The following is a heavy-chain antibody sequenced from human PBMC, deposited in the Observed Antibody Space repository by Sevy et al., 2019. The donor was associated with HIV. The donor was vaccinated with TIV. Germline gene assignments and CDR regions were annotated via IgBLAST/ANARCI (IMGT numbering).Heavy chain of an antibody. V-gene: IGHV3-30*04. CDR2: ISFDGSSK. CDR3: ARDRWSRSSGGFDY. Sequence: GGSLRLSCAASGFTFSSYAMHWVRQAPGKGLEWVAVISFDGSSKYYADAVKGRFPISRDNSKNTLYLEMNSLRPEDTAVYYCARDRWSRSSGGFDYWGQGTLVTVSS. J-gene: IGHJ4*02. CDR1: GFTFSSYA. D-gene: IGHD2-8*02.